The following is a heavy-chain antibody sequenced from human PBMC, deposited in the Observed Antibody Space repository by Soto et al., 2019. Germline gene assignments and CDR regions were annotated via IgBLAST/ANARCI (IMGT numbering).Heavy chain of an antibody. Sequence: GGSLRLSCAASGFTFSSYAMHWVRQAPGKGLEWVAVISYDGSNKYYADSVKGRFTISRDNSKNTLYLQMNSLRAEDTAVYYCARDRYPGPMIVVVFYGMDVWGQGTTVTVSS. CDR2: ISYDGSNK. V-gene: IGHV3-30-3*01. CDR3: ARDRYPGPMIVVVFYGMDV. D-gene: IGHD3-22*01. CDR1: GFTFSSYA. J-gene: IGHJ6*02.